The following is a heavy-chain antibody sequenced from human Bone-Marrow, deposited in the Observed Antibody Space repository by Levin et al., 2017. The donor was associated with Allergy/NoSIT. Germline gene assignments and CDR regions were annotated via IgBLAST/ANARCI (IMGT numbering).Heavy chain of an antibody. D-gene: IGHD6-19*01. Sequence: PSETLSLTCNVSGVSINNYFWTWIRQPPGKGLEWIGYIYSTATTSYNPSLKSRVTMSIETSKNQIALQFSSVTAADTAVLYCATRGDWESSVWYGTNDSAMDGWGQGTTVTVSS. CDR3: ATRGDWESSVWYGTNDSAMDG. CDR2: IYSTATT. V-gene: IGHV4-59*01. CDR1: GVSINNYF. J-gene: IGHJ6*02.